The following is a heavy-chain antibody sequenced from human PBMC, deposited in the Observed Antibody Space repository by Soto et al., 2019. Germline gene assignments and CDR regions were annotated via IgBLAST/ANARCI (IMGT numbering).Heavy chain of an antibody. CDR3: ASSPYYYGSGSGVWSDP. CDR1: GGSVSSGSYY. Sequence: SETLSLTCTVSGGSVSSGSYYWSWIRQPPGKGLEWIGYIYYSGSTNYNPSLKSRVTISVDTSKNQFSLKLSSVTAADTAVYYCASSPYYYGSGSGVWSDPWGQGTLVTVSS. CDR2: IYYSGST. V-gene: IGHV4-61*01. D-gene: IGHD3-10*01. J-gene: IGHJ5*02.